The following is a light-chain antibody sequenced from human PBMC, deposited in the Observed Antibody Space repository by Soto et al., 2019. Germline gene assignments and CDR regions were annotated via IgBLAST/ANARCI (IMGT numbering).Light chain of an antibody. Sequence: EIVLTQSSATLSLSPGRRTTPSRPASRSGTNSLAWYQQKPGQAPRLLVHDASNRATGIPTRFSGSGSGTDFTLTISSLEPEDFAVYYCQQHISLPLTFGGGTKVDIK. CDR2: DAS. CDR1: RSGTNS. CDR3: QQHISLPLT. V-gene: IGKV3-11*01. J-gene: IGKJ4*01.